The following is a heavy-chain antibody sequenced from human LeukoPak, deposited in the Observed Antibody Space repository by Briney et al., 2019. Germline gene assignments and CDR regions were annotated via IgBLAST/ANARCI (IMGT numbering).Heavy chain of an antibody. J-gene: IGHJ3*02. CDR3: AKGNAAFDI. CDR2: ISESGGST. Sequence: PGGSLRLSCAASEFTFTNYAMSWVRQAPGKGLEWVSSISESGGSTYYADSGKGRFTISRDNSKNTLYLQMNSLRVEDTAVYYCAKGNAAFDIWGQGTMVIASS. CDR1: EFTFTNYA. V-gene: IGHV3-23*01. D-gene: IGHD1-1*01.